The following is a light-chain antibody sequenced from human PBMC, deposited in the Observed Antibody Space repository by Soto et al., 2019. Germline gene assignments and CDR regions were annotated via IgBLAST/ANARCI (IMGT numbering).Light chain of an antibody. CDR3: QSYDSSLSGSHVV. CDR2: GNS. Sequence: VLTQPPSVSGAPGQRVTISCTGSSSNIGAGYDVHWYQQLPGTAPKLLIYGNSNRPSGVPDRFSGSKSGTSASLAITGLQAEDEADYYCQSYDSSLSGSHVVFGGGTKLTVL. J-gene: IGLJ2*01. V-gene: IGLV1-40*01. CDR1: SSNIGAGYD.